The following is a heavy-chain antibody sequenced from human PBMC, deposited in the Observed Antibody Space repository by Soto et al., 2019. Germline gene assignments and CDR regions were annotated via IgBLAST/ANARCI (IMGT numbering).Heavy chain of an antibody. J-gene: IGHJ5*02. CDR2: IFDSGST. CDR1: GDSRGSFS. Sequence: SETLSLTCTVSGDSRGSFSGSWIRQPPGKGLEWIGYIFDSGSTNYNPSLKSRVTISVDTSKNQFSLKVISVTAADTAVYYCARDAQLSWHRWFDPWGQGTLVTVSS. CDR3: ARDAQLSWHRWFDP. V-gene: IGHV4-59*01. D-gene: IGHD3-10*01.